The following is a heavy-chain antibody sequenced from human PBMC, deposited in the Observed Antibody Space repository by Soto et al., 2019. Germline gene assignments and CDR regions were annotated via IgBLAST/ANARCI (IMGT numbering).Heavy chain of an antibody. CDR2: ISYDGSNK. CDR1: GFTFSSYG. Sequence: QVQLVESGGGVVQPGRSLRLSCAASGFTFSSYGMHWVRQAPGKGLEMVAVISYDGSNKYYADSVQGRLSISRDNSKNTLYLQMTSLRAEDTAVYYCAPWFGAFAYWGQGTLVTVSS. CDR3: APWFGAFAY. D-gene: IGHD3-10*01. V-gene: IGHV3-30*03. J-gene: IGHJ4*02.